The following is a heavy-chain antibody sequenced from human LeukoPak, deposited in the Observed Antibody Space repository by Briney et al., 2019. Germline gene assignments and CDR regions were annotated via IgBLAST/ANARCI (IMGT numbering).Heavy chain of an antibody. V-gene: IGHV1-2*02. Sequence: ASVTVSCKASGFTYNTYYLYWMRQAPGQGLEWMGWIRLRDGGTIYAQRFQDRFIMTTDPSTNTASMELRSLTSDDTAVYFCARADWDGSGHAGFYSDYWGQGTLVTVSS. D-gene: IGHD5-12*01. CDR1: GFTYNTYY. J-gene: IGHJ4*02. CDR2: IRLRDGGT. CDR3: ARADWDGSGHAGFYSDY.